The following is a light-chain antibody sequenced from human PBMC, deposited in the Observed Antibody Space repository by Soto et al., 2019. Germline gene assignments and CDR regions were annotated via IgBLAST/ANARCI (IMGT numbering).Light chain of an antibody. CDR2: DVS. Sequence: DIQMTQSPSSLSASLGDRVSITCRASQTISKFLNWYQQKPGKAPKLLIYDVSNLETGVPSRFSGSGSETHFTLTINSLQPEDIATYYCQQYDNYDITFGQGTRLEIK. CDR1: QTISKF. J-gene: IGKJ5*01. CDR3: QQYDNYDIT. V-gene: IGKV1-33*01.